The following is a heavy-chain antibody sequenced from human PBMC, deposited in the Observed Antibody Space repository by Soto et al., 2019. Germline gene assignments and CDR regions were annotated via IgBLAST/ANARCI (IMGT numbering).Heavy chain of an antibody. Sequence: EVQLVESGGGLVKPGGSLRLSCAASGFTFSSYWMHWVRQAPGKGLVWVSRINSDGSSTSYADSVKGRFTISRDNAKNTLYLQMNSLRAEDTAVYYCARVSDDYGGNYNVWYFDLWGRGTLVTVSS. CDR1: GFTFSSYW. J-gene: IGHJ2*01. CDR3: ARVSDDYGGNYNVWYFDL. D-gene: IGHD4-17*01. CDR2: INSDGSST. V-gene: IGHV3-74*01.